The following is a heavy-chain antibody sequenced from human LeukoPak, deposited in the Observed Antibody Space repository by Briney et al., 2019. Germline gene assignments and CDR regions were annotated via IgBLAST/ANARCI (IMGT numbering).Heavy chain of an antibody. Sequence: PGGSLRLSCAASGFTFSSYAMSWVRQAPGKGLEWVSAISGSGGSTYYADSVKGRFTIFRDNSKNTLYLKMNSLRADDTAVYYCAKERAPRYDYIWANLGGDDPFDMWGQGTMVIVSS. CDR1: GFTFSSYA. CDR3: AKERAPRYDYIWANLGGDDPFDM. V-gene: IGHV3-23*01. CDR2: ISGSGGST. J-gene: IGHJ3*02. D-gene: IGHD3-16*01.